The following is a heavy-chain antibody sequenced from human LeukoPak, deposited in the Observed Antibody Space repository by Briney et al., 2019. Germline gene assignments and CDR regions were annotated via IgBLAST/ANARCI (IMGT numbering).Heavy chain of an antibody. CDR2: ISTSGSTK. D-gene: IGHD2-2*02. J-gene: IGHJ4*02. Sequence: GGSLRLSCAASGFTFSDYYMSWIRQAPGKGLEWVSSISTSGSTKHYADSVKGRFTISRDNAKNSLYLQMNSLRAEDTAVYYCTRALGSYTSFDSWGQGTLVTVSS. V-gene: IGHV3-11*01. CDR3: TRALGSYTSFDS. CDR1: GFTFSDYY.